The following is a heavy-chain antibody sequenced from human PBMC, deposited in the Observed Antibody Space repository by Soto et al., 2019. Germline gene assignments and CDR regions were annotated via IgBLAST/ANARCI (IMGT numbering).Heavy chain of an antibody. CDR2: ISSGSTTI. CDR1: GFTISYYS. CDR3: AREAAGDFIDY. Sequence: EVQLVESGGGLVQPGGSLRLSCAASGFTISYYSMNWVRQAPGKGLEWVSYISSGSTTIYYAESVKGRFTISRDNGKNSLYLQMNSLRAEDTAVYYCAREAAGDFIDYWGQGTLVTVSS. J-gene: IGHJ4*02. V-gene: IGHV3-48*01. D-gene: IGHD3-16*01.